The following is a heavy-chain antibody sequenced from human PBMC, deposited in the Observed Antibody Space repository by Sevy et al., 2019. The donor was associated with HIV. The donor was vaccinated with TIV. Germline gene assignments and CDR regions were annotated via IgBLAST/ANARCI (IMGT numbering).Heavy chain of an antibody. J-gene: IGHJ4*02. V-gene: IGHV3-30*04. CDR2: ISYDAKYK. Sequence: GGSLRLSCAVSGFTFSSYAMHWVRQAPGKGLEWVAVISYDAKYKYYADSVKGRFSISRDNSKNSLDLQMNSLRVEDTAVYYCASCPGQNWLQFDYFEYWGQGALVTVSS. CDR1: GFTFSSYA. D-gene: IGHD4-4*01. CDR3: ASCPGQNWLQFDYFEY.